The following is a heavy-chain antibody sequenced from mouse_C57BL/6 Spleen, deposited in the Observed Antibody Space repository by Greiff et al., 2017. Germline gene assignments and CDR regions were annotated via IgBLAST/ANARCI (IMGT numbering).Heavy chain of an antibody. CDR2: IYPGSGNT. CDR1: GYSFTSYY. V-gene: IGHV1-66*01. J-gene: IGHJ4*01. D-gene: IGHD2-4*01. Sequence: VQLQQSGPELVKPGASVKISCKASGYSFTSYYIHWVKQRPGQGLEWIGWIYPGSGNTKYNEKFKGKATLTADTSSSTAYMQLSSLTSEDSAVYYCARPDYDHAMDYWGQGTSVTVSS. CDR3: ARPDYDHAMDY.